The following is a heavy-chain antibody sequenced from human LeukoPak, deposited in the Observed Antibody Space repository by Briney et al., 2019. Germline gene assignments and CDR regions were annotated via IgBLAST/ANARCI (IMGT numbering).Heavy chain of an antibody. J-gene: IGHJ4*02. CDR2: ISGSGGTT. V-gene: IGHV3-23*01. CDR3: AKVVGLDY. CDR1: GFTFNNYA. Sequence: GGSLRLSCAASGFTFNNYAMNWVRQAPGKGLEWVSVISGSGGTTYYADSVKGRFTISRDNSKNMLYLQMNSLRAEDTAVYYCAKVVGLDYWGQGTLVTVSS.